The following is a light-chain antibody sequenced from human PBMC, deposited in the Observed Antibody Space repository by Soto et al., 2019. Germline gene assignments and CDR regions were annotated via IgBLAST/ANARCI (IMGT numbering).Light chain of an antibody. J-gene: IGLJ1*01. V-gene: IGLV2-14*01. CDR3: SSYTSDNRSYV. CDR1: SSDVGAYTS. Sequence: QSVLAQPASVSASPGQSITISCTGTSSDVGAYTSVSWYQQHPGKVPKVVIYEVNNRPSGVSNRFSGSKSGNTASLTISGLQAEDEAHYYCSSYTSDNRSYVFGTGTKVTVL. CDR2: EVN.